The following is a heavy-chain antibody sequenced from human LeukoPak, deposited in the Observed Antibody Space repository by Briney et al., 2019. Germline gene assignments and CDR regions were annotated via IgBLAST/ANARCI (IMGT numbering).Heavy chain of an antibody. Sequence: GGSLRLSCAASGFTFSSYAMSWVRQAPGKGLEWVSGISGSGDNTYHADSVKGRFTISRDNSKNTLYLQMNSLRAEDTAVYYCAKDKYSSTWKYYFDYWGQGALVTVSS. CDR3: AKDKYSSTWKYYFDY. CDR2: ISGSGDNT. J-gene: IGHJ4*02. CDR1: GFTFSSYA. D-gene: IGHD6-13*01. V-gene: IGHV3-23*01.